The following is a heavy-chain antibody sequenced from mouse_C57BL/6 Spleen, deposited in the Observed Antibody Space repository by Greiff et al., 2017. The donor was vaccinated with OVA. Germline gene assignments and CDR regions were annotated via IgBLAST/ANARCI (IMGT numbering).Heavy chain of an antibody. CDR3: ATHDGYYGFAY. CDR2: IDPEDGDT. CDR1: GFNFKDYY. J-gene: IGHJ3*01. D-gene: IGHD2-3*01. V-gene: IGHV14-2*01. Sequence: EVKLMESGAELVKPGASVKLSCTASGFNFKDYYMHWVKQRTEQGLEWIGRIDPEDGDTKYAAKFQGKATITADTSSNTAYLQLSSLTSEDTAVYYCATHDGYYGFAYWGQGTLVTVSA.